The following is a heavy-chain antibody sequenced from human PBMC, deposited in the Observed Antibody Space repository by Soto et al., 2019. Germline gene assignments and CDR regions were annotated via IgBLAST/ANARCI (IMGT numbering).Heavy chain of an antibody. D-gene: IGHD6-13*01. CDR2: ISSGDDT. CDR3: ARNSSPGGMDV. J-gene: IGHJ6*02. CDR1: GFIVSNNY. Sequence: EVQLVVSGGGLFQPGGSLRLSCAASGFIVSNNYMSWVRQAPGKGLEWVAVISSGDDTYYADFMKGRFTISRDNSKNEVYLQMDNLRAEDTAVYYCARNSSPGGMDVWGQGTTVTVSS. V-gene: IGHV3-53*01.